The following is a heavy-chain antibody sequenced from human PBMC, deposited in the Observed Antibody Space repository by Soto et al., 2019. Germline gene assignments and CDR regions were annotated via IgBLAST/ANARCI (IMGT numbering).Heavy chain of an antibody. D-gene: IGHD3-3*01. CDR2: ISAYNGNT. V-gene: IGHV1-18*01. CDR3: ARCPPQNYDFWSGYPQTTNYYYYYGMDV. CDR1: GYTFTSYV. Sequence: QVQLVQSGAEVKKPGASVKVSCKASGYTFTSYVISWVRQAPGQGLEWMGWISAYNGNTNYAQKLQGRVTMTTDTPTGPGYMALRSLRSDDKDVYYCARCPPQNYDFWSGYPQTTNYYYYYGMDVWGQGTTVTVSS. J-gene: IGHJ6*02.